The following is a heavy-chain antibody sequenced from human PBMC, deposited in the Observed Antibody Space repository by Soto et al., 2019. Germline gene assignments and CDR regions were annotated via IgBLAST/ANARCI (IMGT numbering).Heavy chain of an antibody. CDR1: GDSVSSNIAA. CDR3: ARGLNYHALGRPLFGLEG. V-gene: IGHV6-1*01. Sequence: SQTLSLTCAISGDSVSSNIAAWNWIRQSPSRGLEWLGRTYYRSKWYNDYAVSVESRITINPDPSKNQFSLQLNSVTPEDTAIYYWARGLNYHALGRPLFGLEGWGQGTTVTVSS. J-gene: IGHJ6*02. CDR2: TYYRSKWYN. D-gene: IGHD3-10*01.